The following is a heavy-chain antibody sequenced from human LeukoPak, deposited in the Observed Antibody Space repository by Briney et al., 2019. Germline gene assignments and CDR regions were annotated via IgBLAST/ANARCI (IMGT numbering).Heavy chain of an antibody. D-gene: IGHD1-14*01. V-gene: IGHV1-8*03. CDR1: GYTFTSYD. J-gene: IGHJ3*02. Sequence: ASVKVSCKASGYTFTSYDINWVRQATGQGLEWMGWMNPNSGNTGYAQKFQGRVTITRNTSISTAYMELSSLRSEDTAVYYCARARPDHDALDIWGQGTMVTVSS. CDR2: MNPNSGNT. CDR3: ARARPDHDALDI.